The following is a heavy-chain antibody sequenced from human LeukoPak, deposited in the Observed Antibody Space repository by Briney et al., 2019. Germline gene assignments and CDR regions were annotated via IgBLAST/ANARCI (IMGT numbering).Heavy chain of an antibody. CDR1: GFTVSSNY. CDR3: ARELPQRDDYGDYLFILDY. Sequence: GGSLRLCCAASGFTVSSNYMSWVRQAPGKGLEWVSVIYSGGSTYYADSVKGRFTISRDNSKNTLYLQMNSLRAEDTAVYYCARELPQRDDYGDYLFILDYWGQGTLVTVSS. CDR2: IYSGGST. D-gene: IGHD4-17*01. V-gene: IGHV3-53*01. J-gene: IGHJ4*02.